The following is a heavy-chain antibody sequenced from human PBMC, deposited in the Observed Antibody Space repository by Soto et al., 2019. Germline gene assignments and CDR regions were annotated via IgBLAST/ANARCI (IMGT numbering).Heavy chain of an antibody. CDR1: GDSISRYD. V-gene: IGHV4-59*01. CDR2: IYYSGST. CDR3: ARVTYYYDSSGYYAYFDY. D-gene: IGHD3-22*01. J-gene: IGHJ4*02. Sequence: SETLALTCTFSGDSISRYDGSWIRQPPGKGLEWIGYIYYSGSTNYNPSLKSRVTISVDTSKNQFSLKLSSVTAADTAVYYCARVTYYYDSSGYYAYFDYWGQGTLVTVSS.